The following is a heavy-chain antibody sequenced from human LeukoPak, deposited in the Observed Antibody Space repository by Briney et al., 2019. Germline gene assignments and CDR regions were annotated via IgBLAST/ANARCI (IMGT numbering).Heavy chain of an antibody. J-gene: IGHJ3*02. CDR3: ARDQYYYDSSGHKPRPANPAFGI. V-gene: IGHV1-18*01. D-gene: IGHD3-22*01. Sequence: ASVKVSCKASGYTFTSYGISWVRQAPGQGLEWMGWISAYNGNTNYAQKLQGRVTMTTDTSTSTAYMELRSLRSDDTAVYYCARDQYYYDSSGHKPRPANPAFGIWGQGTMVTVSS. CDR1: GYTFTSYG. CDR2: ISAYNGNT.